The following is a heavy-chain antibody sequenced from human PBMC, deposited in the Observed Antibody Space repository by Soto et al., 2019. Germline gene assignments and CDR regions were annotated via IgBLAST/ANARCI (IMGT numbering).Heavy chain of an antibody. J-gene: IGHJ6*02. CDR3: ATSFGGVAGEVYYYYGMDV. CDR1: VFTFSSYS. V-gene: IGHV3-21*01. D-gene: IGHD3-3*01. CDR2: FSSSSSYI. Sequence: GGSLRLSCAASVFTFSSYSMNLVRQAPGEGLEWVSSFSSSSSYIYYADSVKGRFTISRDNPKNSLYLQMNSLRAEDTAVYYCATSFGGVAGEVYYYYGMDVWGQGTKVTVSS.